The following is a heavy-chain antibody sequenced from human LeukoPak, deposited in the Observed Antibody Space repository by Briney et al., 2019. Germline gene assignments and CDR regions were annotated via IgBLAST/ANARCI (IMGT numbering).Heavy chain of an antibody. J-gene: IGHJ4*02. Sequence: SETLSLTCTVSGGSISNFYWRWIRPSPRKGPEWVGYIPYSGSSNYNPSLNSRVTISVDTSKNQFSLKLSSVTAADTAVYYCATHPPRFCSGGTCSDYWGQGPLVTVSS. CDR2: IPYSGSS. CDR1: GGSISNFY. V-gene: IGHV4-59*01. CDR3: ATHPPRFCSGGTCSDY. D-gene: IGHD2-15*01.